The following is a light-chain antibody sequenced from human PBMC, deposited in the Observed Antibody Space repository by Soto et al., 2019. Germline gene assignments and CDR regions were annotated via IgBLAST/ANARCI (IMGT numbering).Light chain of an antibody. CDR3: SSYVGRNNLV. J-gene: IGLJ3*02. CDR1: SSDVGGYNY. CDR2: EVS. Sequence: QSALTQPPSASGSPGQSVTISCTGTSSDVGGYNYVSWYQHHAGKAPKLMIFEVSKRPSGVPDRFSGSKSGNTASLTVSGLQAEDEADYYCSSYVGRNNLVFGGGTKLTVL. V-gene: IGLV2-8*01.